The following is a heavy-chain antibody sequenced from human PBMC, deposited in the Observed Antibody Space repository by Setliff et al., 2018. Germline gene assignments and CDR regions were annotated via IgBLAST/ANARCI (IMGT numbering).Heavy chain of an antibody. Sequence: GASVKVSCKSSGGTFSSSSITWVRRAPGQGLQWLGRFIPILGATNYAQNFQGRVTITADESTSTGYMELRSLRSDDTAVYYCARGLRSPYWHLDSWGQGTQVTVSS. J-gene: IGHJ5*01. CDR2: FIPILGAT. D-gene: IGHD3-16*01. CDR1: GGTFSSSS. CDR3: ARGLRSPYWHLDS. V-gene: IGHV1-69*13.